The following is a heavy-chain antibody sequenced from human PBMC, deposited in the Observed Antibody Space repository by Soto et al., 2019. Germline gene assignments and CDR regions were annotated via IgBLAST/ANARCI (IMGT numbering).Heavy chain of an antibody. Sequence: HVQLVESGGGVVQPGRSLRLSCEASGFTFNSFTMHWVRQAPGKGLEWVAVISHDGSHKYTADSVKGRFTISRDDSKNALYLQMNSLRVEDTAIYYCATWEERYFQDRGQGTLVTVSS. CDR1: GFTFNSFT. D-gene: IGHD1-26*01. CDR2: ISHDGSHK. J-gene: IGHJ1*01. V-gene: IGHV3-30*04. CDR3: ATWEERYFQD.